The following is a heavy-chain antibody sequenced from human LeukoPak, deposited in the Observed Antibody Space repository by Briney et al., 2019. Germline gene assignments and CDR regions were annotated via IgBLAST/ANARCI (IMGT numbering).Heavy chain of an antibody. CDR2: IKQDGSER. J-gene: IGHJ4*02. V-gene: IGHV3-7*03. D-gene: IGHD4-23*01. CDR3: ARYDYGGPFDY. Sequence: GGSLRLSCAASGFTFSSYWMHWVRQTPGKGLEWVANIKQDGSERFYVDSVKGRFTISRDNAKNSLYLQMNSLRAEDTAVYYCARYDYGGPFDYWGQGTLVTVSS. CDR1: GFTFSSYW.